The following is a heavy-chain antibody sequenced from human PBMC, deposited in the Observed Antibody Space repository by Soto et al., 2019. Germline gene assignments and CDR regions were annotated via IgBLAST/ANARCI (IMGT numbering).Heavy chain of an antibody. D-gene: IGHD1-26*01. CDR2: IYYSGST. V-gene: IGHV4-39*01. J-gene: IGHJ4*02. CDR1: GGSISSSSYY. CDR3: ARPLWEEPIYYFDY. Sequence: SETLSLACTVSGGSISSSSYYWCWIRQPPGKGLEWIGSIYYSGSTYYNPSLKSRVTISVDTSKNQFSLKLSSVTAADTAVYYCARPLWEEPIYYFDYWGQGTLVTVS.